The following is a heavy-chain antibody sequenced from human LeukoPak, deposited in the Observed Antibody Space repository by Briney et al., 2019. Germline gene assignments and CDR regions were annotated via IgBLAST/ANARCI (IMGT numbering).Heavy chain of an antibody. CDR3: ARATDYGEQGFDY. CDR2: IFYSGST. J-gene: IGHJ4*02. D-gene: IGHD4-17*01. CDR1: GGSISSRSYY. Sequence: SETLSLTCTVSGGSISSRSYYWGWLRQPPGEGLEWIASIFYSGSTYYNPSLKSRVTISVDRSKNQFSLKLSSVTAADTAVYYCARATDYGEQGFDYWGQGTLVTVSS. V-gene: IGHV4-39*07.